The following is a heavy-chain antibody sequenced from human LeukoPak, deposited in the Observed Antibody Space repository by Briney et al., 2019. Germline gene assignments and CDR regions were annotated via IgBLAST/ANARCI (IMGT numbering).Heavy chain of an antibody. CDR1: GYTFTGYY. CDR3: ARGPPRGDLLWSFDY. D-gene: IGHD1-26*01. Sequence: ASVKVSCKASGYTFTGYYIHWVRQAPGQGLEWMGWINPDSGGTNFSQKFQGRVTMTRDTSITTAYMELSRLRSDDKAVYYCARGPPRGDLLWSFDYWGQGTLVTVSS. CDR2: INPDSGGT. J-gene: IGHJ4*02. V-gene: IGHV1-2*02.